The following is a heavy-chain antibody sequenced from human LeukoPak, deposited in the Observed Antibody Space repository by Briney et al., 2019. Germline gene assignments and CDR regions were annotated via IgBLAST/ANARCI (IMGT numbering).Heavy chain of an antibody. D-gene: IGHD3-10*01. V-gene: IGHV3-74*01. CDR3: ASNVFGSVSV. CDR2: INTDGSTT. CDR1: GFTFSTSW. J-gene: IGHJ1*01. Sequence: GGSLRFSCAASGFTFSTSWMHWVRQTPGKGLVWVSRINTDGSTTTYADSVKGRFTISRDNAKNALYLQMNSLRAEDTAVYYCASNVFGSVSVWGQGTLVTVSS.